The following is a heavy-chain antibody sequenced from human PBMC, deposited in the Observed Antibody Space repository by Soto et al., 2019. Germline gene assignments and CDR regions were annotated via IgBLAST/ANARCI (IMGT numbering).Heavy chain of an antibody. D-gene: IGHD6-13*01. CDR2: ISYDGSNK. CDR3: AKSTEYSSSWEDYYYYGMDV. V-gene: IGHV3-30*18. CDR1: GFTFSSYG. Sequence: VQLVESGGGVVQPGRSLRLSCAASGFTFSSYGMHWVRQAPGKGLEWVAVISYDGSNKYYADSVKGRFTISRDNSKNTLYMQMTSLRADDTAVYYCAKSTEYSSSWEDYYYYGMDVWGQGTTVTVAS. J-gene: IGHJ6*02.